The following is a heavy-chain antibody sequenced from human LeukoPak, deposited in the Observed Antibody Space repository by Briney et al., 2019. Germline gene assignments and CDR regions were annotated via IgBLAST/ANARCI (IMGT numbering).Heavy chain of an antibody. J-gene: IGHJ3*02. D-gene: IGHD5-18*01. V-gene: IGHV3-23*01. CDR2: ISGSGGST. Sequence: PGGSLRLSCAASGFTFSSYAMSWVRQAPGKGLEWVSAISGSGGSTYYADSVKGRFTISRDNSKNTLYLQMNSLRAEDTAVYYCAKGGRIQLWLRDAFDIWGQGTMVTVSS. CDR3: AKGGRIQLWLRDAFDI. CDR1: GFTFSSYA.